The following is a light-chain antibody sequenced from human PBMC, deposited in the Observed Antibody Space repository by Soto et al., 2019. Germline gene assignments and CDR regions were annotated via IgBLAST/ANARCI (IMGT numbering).Light chain of an antibody. CDR3: QQYNSDSPYT. Sequence: DIHMTQSPSTLSASVGDRVTITCRASQSISSWLAWYQQKPGKAPKLLIYDASSLESGVPSRFSGSGSGTEFTLTISSLQPDDLATYYCQQYNSDSPYTFGQGTKLEIK. CDR2: DAS. V-gene: IGKV1-5*01. J-gene: IGKJ2*01. CDR1: QSISSW.